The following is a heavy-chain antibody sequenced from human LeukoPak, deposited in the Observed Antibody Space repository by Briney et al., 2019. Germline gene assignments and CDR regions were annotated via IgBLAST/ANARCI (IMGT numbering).Heavy chain of an antibody. J-gene: IGHJ3*02. V-gene: IGHV4-59*01. CDR2: IYYSGST. D-gene: IGHD3-10*01. CDR1: GGSISSYY. Sequence: KPSETLPLTCTVSGGSISSYYWSWIRQPPGKGLEWIGYIYYSGSTNYNPSLKSRVTISVDTSKNQFSLKLSSVTAADTAVYYCARRRITMVRGVISYAFDIWGQGTMVTVSS. CDR3: ARRRITMVRGVISYAFDI.